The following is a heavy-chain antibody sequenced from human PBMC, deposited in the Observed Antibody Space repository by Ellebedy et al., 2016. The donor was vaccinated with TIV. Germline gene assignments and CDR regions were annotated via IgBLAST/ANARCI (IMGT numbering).Heavy chain of an antibody. CDR3: ARAGGRHSTGYGFY. Sequence: PGGSLTLSCAASGFTFTSYSMNWIRQAPGTGLELVSSIISTGYYIYYADSVKGRFTLSRDNAKNSLYLQMSNLRAEDTDVFSCARAGGRHSTGYGFYWGQGTRVTVST. CDR2: IISTGYYI. J-gene: IGHJ4*02. CDR1: GFTFTSYS. V-gene: IGHV3-21*03. D-gene: IGHD2-2*01.